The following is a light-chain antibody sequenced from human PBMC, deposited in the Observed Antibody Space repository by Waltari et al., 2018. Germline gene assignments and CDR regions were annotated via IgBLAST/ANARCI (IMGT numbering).Light chain of an antibody. CDR2: GIS. Sequence: IVMTQSPGTLSVSPGQRASLSCRASETIYNFLAWYQQKPGQSPRLLIHGISTRAAGGPARFTGSGAGADFTLTIDSLQSDDFALYFCQQYFNWPLTFGQGTKVEI. V-gene: IGKV3-15*01. CDR1: ETIYNF. J-gene: IGKJ1*01. CDR3: QQYFNWPLT.